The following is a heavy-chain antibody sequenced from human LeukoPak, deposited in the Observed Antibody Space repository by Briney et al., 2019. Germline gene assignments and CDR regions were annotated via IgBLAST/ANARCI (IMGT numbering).Heavy chain of an antibody. V-gene: IGHV3-49*03. CDR1: GFTFGDYA. CDR2: IRSKAYGGTT. J-gene: IGHJ3*02. D-gene: IGHD5-18*01. Sequence: GGSLRLSCTASGFTFGDYAMSWFRQAPGRVRGWVGFIRSKAYGGTTEYAASVKGRFTISRDDSKSIAYLQMNSLKTEDTAVYYCTRDHLDTAMVTSAFDIWGQGTMVTVSS. CDR3: TRDHLDTAMVTSAFDI.